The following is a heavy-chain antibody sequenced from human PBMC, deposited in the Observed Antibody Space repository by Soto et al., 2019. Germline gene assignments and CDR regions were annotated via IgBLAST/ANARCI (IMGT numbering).Heavy chain of an antibody. CDR3: ARDGIVRGFDP. Sequence: EVQLVEPGGGLVQPGGSLRLSCAASGFTFSSYEMNWVRQAPGKGLEWLACINTGGGTIYYADSVKGRFTISRDNAKNSLYLQMDSLRAEDTAVYYCARDGIVRGFDPWGQGTLVTVSS. D-gene: IGHD2-15*01. CDR1: GFTFSSYE. CDR2: INTGGGTI. V-gene: IGHV3-48*03. J-gene: IGHJ5*02.